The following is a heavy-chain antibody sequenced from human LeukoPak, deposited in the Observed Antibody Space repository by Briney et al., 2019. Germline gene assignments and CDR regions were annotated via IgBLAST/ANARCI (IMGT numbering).Heavy chain of an antibody. Sequence: GGSLRLSCAASGFTFSSYTMSWVRQAPGEGLEWLSAISGRGESTFYAPSVKGRFAISRDNSDNTLYLQMSSLRVDDTAVYFCAKAASSSWPSYYYGMDVRGQGTTVTVSS. D-gene: IGHD6-13*01. CDR2: ISGRGEST. CDR1: GFTFSSYT. CDR3: AKAASSSWPSYYYGMDV. V-gene: IGHV3-23*01. J-gene: IGHJ6*02.